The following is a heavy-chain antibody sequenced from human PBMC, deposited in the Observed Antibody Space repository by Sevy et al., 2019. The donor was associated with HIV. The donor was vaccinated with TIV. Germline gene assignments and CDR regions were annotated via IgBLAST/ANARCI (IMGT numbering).Heavy chain of an antibody. CDR1: GYTFTSYG. CDR3: ARSPYYYYYMDV. J-gene: IGHJ6*03. Sequence: ASVKVSCKASGYTFTSYGISWVRQAPGQGLEWMGWISAYNGNTNYAQKLQGRVTMTTDASTSTAYMELRSLRSDDTAVYYCARSPYYYYYMDVWGKGTTVTVSS. V-gene: IGHV1-18*04. CDR2: ISAYNGNT.